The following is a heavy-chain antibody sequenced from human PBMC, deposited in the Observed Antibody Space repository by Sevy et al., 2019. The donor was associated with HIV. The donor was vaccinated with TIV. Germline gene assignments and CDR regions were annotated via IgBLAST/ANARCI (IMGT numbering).Heavy chain of an antibody. V-gene: IGHV3-30*04. CDR3: ARVAVEYCTNDCYHRFDH. D-gene: IGHD2-8*01. J-gene: IGHJ4*02. Sequence: QLGGSLRLSCVASGFTFPIYSVLWVRQAPGKGLEWLTLISYDGNYKYYADSVKGRFTISRDNSNNILYLQMSSLIVEDTALYFCARVAVEYCTNDCYHRFDHWGLGTLVTVSS. CDR1: GFTFPIYS. CDR2: ISYDGNYK.